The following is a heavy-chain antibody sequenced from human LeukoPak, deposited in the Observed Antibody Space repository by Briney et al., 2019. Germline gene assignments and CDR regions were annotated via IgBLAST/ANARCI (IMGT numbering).Heavy chain of an antibody. CDR1: GFTFSASA. J-gene: IGHJ5*02. V-gene: IGHV3-73*01. CDR2: IRSKATSYAT. D-gene: IGHD4-23*01. Sequence: PGGSLRLSCAASGFTFSASALHWVRQASGKGLEWVGRIRSKATSYATTYAASVKGRFTLSRDDSKNTADLQMNSLKTEDTAVYYCTTSYGSDSGTNPTWGQGTLVTVST. CDR3: TTSYGSDSGTNPT.